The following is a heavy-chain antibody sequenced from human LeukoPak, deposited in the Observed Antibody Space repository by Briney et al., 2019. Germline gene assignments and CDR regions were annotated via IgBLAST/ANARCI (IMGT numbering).Heavy chain of an antibody. D-gene: IGHD2-15*01. CDR3: ARESSGGDY. CDR2: IYYSGST. CDR1: GGSIRSGGYY. Sequence: SETLSLTCTVCGGSIRSGGYYWSWIRQHPGKGLEWIGYIYYSGSTYYNPSLKSRVTISVDTSKNQFSLRLSSVTAADTAVYYCARESSGGDYWGQGTLVTVSS. V-gene: IGHV4-31*03. J-gene: IGHJ4*02.